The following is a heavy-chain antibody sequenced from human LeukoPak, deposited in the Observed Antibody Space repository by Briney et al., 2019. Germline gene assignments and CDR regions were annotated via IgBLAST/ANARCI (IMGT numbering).Heavy chain of an antibody. V-gene: IGHV3-48*04. CDR2: ISSSSSTI. J-gene: IGHJ5*02. CDR1: GLTFSSYS. CDR3: ARDAYDDASES. D-gene: IGHD3-3*01. Sequence: GGSLRLSCAASGLTFSSYSMNWVRQAPGKGLEWVSYISSSSSTIYYADSVKGRFTISRDNAKKLVYLQMNSLRAEDTAVYYCARDAYDDASESWGQGTLVTVSS.